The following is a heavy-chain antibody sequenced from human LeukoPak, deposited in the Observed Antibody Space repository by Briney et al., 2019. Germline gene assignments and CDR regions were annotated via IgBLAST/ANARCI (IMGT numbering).Heavy chain of an antibody. J-gene: IGHJ3*02. Sequence: GGSLRLSCAASGFTFSSYAMSWVRQAPGKGLEWVSAISGSGGSTYYADSVKGRFTISRGNSKNTLYLQMNSLRAEDTAVYYCAKEHDCSSTSCSGAFDIWGQGTMVTVSS. D-gene: IGHD2-2*01. CDR3: AKEHDCSSTSCSGAFDI. CDR2: ISGSGGST. V-gene: IGHV3-23*01. CDR1: GFTFSSYA.